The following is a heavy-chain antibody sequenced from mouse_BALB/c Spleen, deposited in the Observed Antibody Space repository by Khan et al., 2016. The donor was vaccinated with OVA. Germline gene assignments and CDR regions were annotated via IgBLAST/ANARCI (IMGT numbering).Heavy chain of an antibody. Sequence: QVQLQQPGPELVRPGASVKMSCKASGYTLTSYYIHWVKQRPGQGLEWIGWIYPVEGRTKYNEKFKGKTTLTADKSSSTASMLLSSLNSEDSAIYCCARVYYGYLDYWGQGTPLTVSS. V-gene: IGHV1S56*01. D-gene: IGHD1-1*01. CDR3: ARVYYGYLDY. CDR2: IYPVEGRT. J-gene: IGHJ2*01. CDR1: GYTLTSYY.